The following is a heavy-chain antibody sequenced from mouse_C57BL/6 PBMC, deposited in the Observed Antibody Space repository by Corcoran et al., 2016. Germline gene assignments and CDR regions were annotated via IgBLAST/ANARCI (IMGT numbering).Heavy chain of an antibody. J-gene: IGHJ1*03. D-gene: IGHD1-1*01. CDR1: GYAFSSNW. Sequence: QVQLQQSGAELVKPGASVKISCKASGYAFSSNWMNWVKQRPGKGLEWIGQIYPGDGDTNYNGKFKGKATLTANKSSSTAYMQLSSLTSEDSAVYFCARRGGYYGSSYNWYFDVWGTGTTVTVSS. V-gene: IGHV1-80*01. CDR2: IYPGDGDT. CDR3: ARRGGYYGSSYNWYFDV.